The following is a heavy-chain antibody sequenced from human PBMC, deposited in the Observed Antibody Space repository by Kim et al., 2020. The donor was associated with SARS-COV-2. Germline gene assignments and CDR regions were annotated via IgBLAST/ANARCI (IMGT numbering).Heavy chain of an antibody. Sequence: SETLSLTCTVSGDSISRTSYYWGWIRQPPGKGLEWIGSIYNTENTHYNPSLTSRVTISLDTSKNQFSLKLSSVTAADTAVYYCARNYDILTGLGTQKFDPWGQGILVTVSS. CDR2: IYNTENT. V-gene: IGHV4-39*07. CDR1: GDSISRTSYY. J-gene: IGHJ5*02. CDR3: ARNYDILTGLGTQKFDP. D-gene: IGHD3-9*01.